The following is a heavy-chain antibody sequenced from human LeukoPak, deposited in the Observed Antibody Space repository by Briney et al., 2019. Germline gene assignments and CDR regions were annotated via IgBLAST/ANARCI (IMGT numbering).Heavy chain of an antibody. Sequence: SETLSLTCTVSGGSISSYYWSWIRQPPGKGLERIGYIYYSGSTNYNPSLKSRVTISVDTSKNQFSLKLSSVTAADTAVYYCATLSSVSGTYSDAFDICGQRTMVTVSS. CDR2: IYYSGST. CDR3: ATLSSVSGTYSDAFDI. V-gene: IGHV4-59*08. CDR1: GGSISSYY. J-gene: IGHJ3*02. D-gene: IGHD3-10*01.